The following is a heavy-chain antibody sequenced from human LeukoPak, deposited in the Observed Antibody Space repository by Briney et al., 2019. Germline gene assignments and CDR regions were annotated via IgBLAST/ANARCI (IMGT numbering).Heavy chain of an antibody. CDR2: IKQDGSEK. CDR3: ARAGYCSGGSCLNFDY. Sequence: GGSLRLSCGASGFXFSSYWISWVRQAPGKGLEWVANIKQDGSEKYYVDSVKGRFTISRDNAKNSLYLQMNSLRAEDTAVYYCARAGYCSGGSCLNFDYWGQGTLVTVSS. D-gene: IGHD2-15*01. CDR1: GFXFSSYW. V-gene: IGHV3-7*02. J-gene: IGHJ4*02.